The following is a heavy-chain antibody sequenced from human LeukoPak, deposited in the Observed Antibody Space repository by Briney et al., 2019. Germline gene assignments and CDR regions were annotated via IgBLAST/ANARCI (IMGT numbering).Heavy chain of an antibody. Sequence: ASVKVSCKASGYTFTSYDINWVRPATGQGLEWMGWTNPNSGNTGYAQKFQGRVTMTRNTSISTAYMELSSLRSEDTAVYYCARAKKRPTVTKYYYYYYMDVWGKGTTVTVSS. D-gene: IGHD4-17*01. CDR1: GYTFTSYD. V-gene: IGHV1-8*01. CDR3: ARAKKRPTVTKYYYYYYMDV. CDR2: TNPNSGNT. J-gene: IGHJ6*03.